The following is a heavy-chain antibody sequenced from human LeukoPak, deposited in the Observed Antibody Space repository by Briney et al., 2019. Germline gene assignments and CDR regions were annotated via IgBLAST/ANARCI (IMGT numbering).Heavy chain of an antibody. Sequence: GAPVKVSCKASGYTFTGSYMHWGRQAPGQGREGMGWINPNSGGTNYAQKFQGRFTMTRDTSISTAYMELSRLRSDDTAVYYCARLRLRVGFDPWGQGTLVTVSS. CDR1: GYTFTGSY. CDR2: INPNSGGT. CDR3: ARLRLRVGFDP. D-gene: IGHD2-15*01. V-gene: IGHV1-2*02. J-gene: IGHJ5*02.